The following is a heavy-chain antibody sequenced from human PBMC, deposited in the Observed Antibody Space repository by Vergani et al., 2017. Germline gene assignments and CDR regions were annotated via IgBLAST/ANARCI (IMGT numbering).Heavy chain of an antibody. CDR2: IYYSGST. D-gene: IGHD1-14*01. Sequence: QVQLQESGPGLVKPSETLSLTCTVSGGSISSYYWSWIRQPPGKGLEWIGYIYYSGSTYYNPSLKSRVTISVDTSKNQFSLKLSSVTAADTAVYYCATYNALYYFDYWGQGTLVTVSS. J-gene: IGHJ4*02. CDR1: GGSISSYY. CDR3: ATYNALYYFDY. V-gene: IGHV4-59*12.